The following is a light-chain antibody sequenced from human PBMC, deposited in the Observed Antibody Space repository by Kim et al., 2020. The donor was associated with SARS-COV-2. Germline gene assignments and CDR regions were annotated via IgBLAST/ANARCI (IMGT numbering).Light chain of an antibody. J-gene: IGLJ2*01. Sequence: PGKTARITWGGNNIGSKSVHWYQQQPGQAPVLVVYDDSDRPSGIPERFSGSTSGNTATLTISRVEAGDEADYYCQVWDSSSDHVVFGGGTQLTVL. CDR3: QVWDSSSDHVV. V-gene: IGLV3-21*03. CDR1: NIGSKS. CDR2: DDS.